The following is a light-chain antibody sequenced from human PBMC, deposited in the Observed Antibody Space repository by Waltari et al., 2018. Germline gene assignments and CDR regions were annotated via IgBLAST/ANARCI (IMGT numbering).Light chain of an antibody. J-gene: IGKJ4*01. CDR3: MQSTEVPPT. V-gene: IGKV2D-29*01. CDR2: EVS. Sequence: DFVMTQTPLSLSATPGQPASISCKSSQSLLRSDGKTYLSWYMQTPGQPPQHLIYEVSNRFSGVADRFSGSGSGTDFTLISSRVEAEDVGVYYCMQSTEVPPTFGGGTQVEIK. CDR1: QSLLRSDGKTY.